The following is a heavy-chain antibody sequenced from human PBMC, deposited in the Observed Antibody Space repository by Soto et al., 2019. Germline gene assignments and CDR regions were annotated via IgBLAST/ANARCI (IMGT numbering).Heavy chain of an antibody. V-gene: IGHV3-30*18. J-gene: IGHJ6*02. D-gene: IGHD3-16*01. CDR3: AKAVGDYYYYGMDV. CDR1: GFTFSSYG. Sequence: GGSLRLSCAASGFTFSSYGMHWVRQAPGKGLEWVAVISYDGSNKYYADSVKGRFTISRDNSKNTLYLQMNSLRAEDTAVYYCAKAVGDYYYYGMDVWGQGTTVTVSS. CDR2: ISYDGSNK.